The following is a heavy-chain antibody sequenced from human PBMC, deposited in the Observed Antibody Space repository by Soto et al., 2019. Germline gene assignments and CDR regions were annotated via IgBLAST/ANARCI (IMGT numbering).Heavy chain of an antibody. CDR1: GFTFSSYS. J-gene: IGHJ6*02. V-gene: IGHV3-48*01. Sequence: GGSLRLSCAASGFTFSSYSMNWVRQAPGKGLEWVSYISSSSSTIYYADSVKGRFTISRDNAKNSLYLKMNSLRAEDTAVYYCARDDIWFGEFYYYYGMDVWGQGTTVTVSS. CDR3: ARDDIWFGEFYYYYGMDV. D-gene: IGHD3-10*01. CDR2: ISSSSSTI.